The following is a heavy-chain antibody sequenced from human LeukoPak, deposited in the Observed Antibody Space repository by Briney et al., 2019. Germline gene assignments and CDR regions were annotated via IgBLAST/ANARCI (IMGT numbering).Heavy chain of an antibody. J-gene: IGHJ5*02. Sequence: SETLSLTCTVSGGSFNNNYWNWIRQPAGKGLEWIGRIYTSGSTNYNPSLKSRVTMSVDTSKNQFSLKLTSVTAADTAVYYCARGSDFWSGYYTYNWFDPWGQGTLVTVSS. CDR1: GGSFNNNY. CDR3: ARGSDFWSGYYTYNWFDP. D-gene: IGHD3-3*01. CDR2: IYTSGST. V-gene: IGHV4-4*07.